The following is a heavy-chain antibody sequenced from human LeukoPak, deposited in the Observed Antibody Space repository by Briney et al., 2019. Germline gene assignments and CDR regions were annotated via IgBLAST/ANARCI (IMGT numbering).Heavy chain of an antibody. Sequence: GGSLRLSCAASGFTFSSYTMNWVRQAPGKGLEWVSSIGPGGSSIDYADSLKGRFTISRDNAKNSLYLQMSSLRVEDTAVYFCARGHDTIYGVLYPLAYWGQGTLVTVSS. D-gene: IGHD3-3*01. V-gene: IGHV3-21*01. J-gene: IGHJ4*02. CDR1: GFTFSSYT. CDR3: ARGHDTIYGVLYPLAY. CDR2: IGPGGSSI.